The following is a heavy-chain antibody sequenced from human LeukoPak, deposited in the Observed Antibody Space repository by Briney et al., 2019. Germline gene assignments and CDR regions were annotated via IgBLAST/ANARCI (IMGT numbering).Heavy chain of an antibody. V-gene: IGHV4-30-2*01. CDR2: MFQSGST. CDR1: GGSISSGSYS. D-gene: IGHD1-26*01. CDR3: ARGDTAYYSDAFDV. Sequence: PSETLSLTCTVSGGSISSGSYSWTWIRQAPGKGLEWIGYMFQSGSTQYNPSLKGRVIISVDRSRDQFSLKLRSMTAADTGVYFCARGDTAYYSDAFDVWGQGTMVTVSS. J-gene: IGHJ3*01.